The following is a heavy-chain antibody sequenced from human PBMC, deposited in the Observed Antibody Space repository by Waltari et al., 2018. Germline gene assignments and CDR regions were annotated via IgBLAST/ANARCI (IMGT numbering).Heavy chain of an antibody. CDR2: MNPNRGNT. J-gene: IGHJ5*02. CDR1: GYTFTSYD. V-gene: IGHV1-8*01. Sequence: QVQLVQSGAEVKKPGASVKVSCKASGYTFTSYDINWVRQATGQGLEWMGWMNPNRGNTGYAQKFQGRVTMTRNTSISTAYMELSSLRSEDTALYYCAKDRSGWYRGWFDPWGQGTLVTVSS. CDR3: AKDRSGWYRGWFDP. D-gene: IGHD6-19*01.